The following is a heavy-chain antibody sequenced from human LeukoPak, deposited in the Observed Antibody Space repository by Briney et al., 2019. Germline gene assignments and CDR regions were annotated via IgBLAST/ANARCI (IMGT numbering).Heavy chain of an antibody. Sequence: GGSLRLSCAASGFTFSSYWMSWVRQAPGKGLEWVANIKQDGSEKYYVDSVKGRFTISRDNAKNSLYLQMNSLRAEDTAVYYCVRGQGYDFWSGYFDYWGQGTLITVSS. CDR3: VRGQGYDFWSGYFDY. D-gene: IGHD3-3*01. CDR2: IKQDGSEK. CDR1: GFTFSSYW. J-gene: IGHJ4*02. V-gene: IGHV3-7*01.